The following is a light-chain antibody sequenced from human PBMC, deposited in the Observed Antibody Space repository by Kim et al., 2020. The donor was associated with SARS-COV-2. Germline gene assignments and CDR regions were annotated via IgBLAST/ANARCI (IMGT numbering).Light chain of an antibody. V-gene: IGKV1-5*01. Sequence: ASVGGRVTITCRASQSISSWLAWYQQKPGKAPKLLIYDASGLESGVPSRFSGSGSGTEFTLTISSLQPDDSATYYCQQYNSYPWTFGQGTKVDIK. J-gene: IGKJ1*01. CDR2: DAS. CDR1: QSISSW. CDR3: QQYNSYPWT.